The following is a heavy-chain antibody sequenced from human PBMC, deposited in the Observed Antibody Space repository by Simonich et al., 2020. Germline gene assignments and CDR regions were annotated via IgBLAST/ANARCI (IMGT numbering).Heavy chain of an antibody. Sequence: QVQLVQSGAEVKKPGASVKVSCKASGYTFTGYYMHWVRQDTGQGLERMGSSNPNRAGTNYAQKLQGRVTITRDTSISTAYMELSRLRSDDTAVYYCARSSDLLNWNDGPYYWGQGTLVTVSS. J-gene: IGHJ4*02. D-gene: IGHD1-1*01. V-gene: IGHV1-2*02. CDR3: ARSSDLLNWNDGPYY. CDR1: GYTFTGYY. CDR2: SNPNRAGT.